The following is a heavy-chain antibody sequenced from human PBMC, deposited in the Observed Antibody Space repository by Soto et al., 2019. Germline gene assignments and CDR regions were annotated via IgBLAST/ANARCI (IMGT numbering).Heavy chain of an antibody. V-gene: IGHV3-23*01. D-gene: IGHD3-22*01. CDR3: AKDLRRRTMIVVVPTAFDY. CDR2: ISGSGGST. J-gene: IGHJ4*02. Sequence: GGSRRLSCAASGFTFSSYAMSWVRQAPGMGLEWVSAISGSGGSTYYADSVKGRFTISRDNSNNTLYLQMNSLRAEDTAVYYCAKDLRRRTMIVVVPTAFDYWGQGTLVTVSS. CDR1: GFTFSSYA.